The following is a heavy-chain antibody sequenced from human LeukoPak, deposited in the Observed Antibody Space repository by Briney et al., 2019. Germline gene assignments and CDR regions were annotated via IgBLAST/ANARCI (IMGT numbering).Heavy chain of an antibody. D-gene: IGHD1-14*01. CDR1: GFTFSSYW. CDR2: INSDGSST. Sequence: GGSLRLSCAAAGFTFSSYWMHWVRQAPGKGLVWVSRINSDGSSTSYADSVKGRFTISRDNAKSTLYLQMNSLRAEDTAVYYCATGQGHGMDVWGQGTTVTVSS. CDR3: ATGQGHGMDV. V-gene: IGHV3-74*01. J-gene: IGHJ6*02.